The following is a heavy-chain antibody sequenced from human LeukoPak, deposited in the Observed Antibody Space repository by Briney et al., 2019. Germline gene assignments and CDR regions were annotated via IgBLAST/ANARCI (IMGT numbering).Heavy chain of an antibody. CDR2: IGGSGVST. J-gene: IGHJ6*02. CDR3: ARGHGSV. V-gene: IGHV3-23*01. CDR1: GFTFTSYA. D-gene: IGHD3-10*01. Sequence: PGGSLRPSCAASGFTFTSYAMSWVRQAPGKGLECVSVIGGSGVSTNYADSVKGRFTISRDNSKNTLFLQMNSLRAEDTAVYYCARGHGSVWGQGTTVTVSS.